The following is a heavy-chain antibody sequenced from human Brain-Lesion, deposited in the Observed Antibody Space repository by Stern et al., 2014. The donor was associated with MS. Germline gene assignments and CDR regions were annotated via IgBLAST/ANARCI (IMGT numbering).Heavy chain of an antibody. D-gene: IGHD5-18*01. CDR3: ASGYRIFDY. CDR2: IPPSGSA. V-gene: IGHV4-61*02. Sequence: VQLLESGPGLVKPSQTLSLTCTVSGGSISSGSDYWSWIRQPVGKGLEWIGRIPPSGSAFYTPSLKSRVPISTDTSMTQFSLELNSATAADTAIYYCASGYRIFDYWGQGILVTVSS. CDR1: GGSISSGSDY. J-gene: IGHJ4*02.